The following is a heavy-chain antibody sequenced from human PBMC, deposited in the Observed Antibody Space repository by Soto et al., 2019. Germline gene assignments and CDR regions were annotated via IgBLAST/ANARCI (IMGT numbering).Heavy chain of an antibody. Sequence: PSETLSLTCTVSNFSVLTSIYYWAWIRQPPGNGLEWVGTVYYTGATYYNPSLQSRVTISIVTSKNQFSLNLNSVTAADTAVYYCARNWNLALVPAAYFDTWGQGTLVTVSS. CDR2: VYYTGAT. CDR1: NFSVLTSIYY. J-gene: IGHJ4*02. V-gene: IGHV4-39*01. CDR3: ARNWNLALVPAAYFDT. D-gene: IGHD2-2*01.